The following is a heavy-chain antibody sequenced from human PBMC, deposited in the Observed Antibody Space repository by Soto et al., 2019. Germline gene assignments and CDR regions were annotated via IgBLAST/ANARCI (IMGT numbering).Heavy chain of an antibody. CDR1: GDSLRSSYHY. Sequence: PSETLSPTSTVSGDSLRSSYHYMGWIRQLPGKGLEWIGSIYYCRNTYDNTPLKGGVSLYVAIATNEIFLRLRTKSIAETAVYYCVRVEMYAGAFTHNFHPWGQGDLANVSS. V-gene: IGHV4-39*01. CDR2: IYYCRNT. CDR3: VRVEMYAGAFTHNFHP. J-gene: IGHJ5*02. D-gene: IGHD2-8*01.